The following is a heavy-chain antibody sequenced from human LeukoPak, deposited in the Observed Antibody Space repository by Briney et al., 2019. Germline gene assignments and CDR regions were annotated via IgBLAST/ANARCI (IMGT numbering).Heavy chain of an antibody. Sequence: SETLSLTCAVYGGSFRGYYWSWIRQPPGKGLEWIGEINHSGGTNYNPSLKSRVTISVDTSKNQFSLKLSSVTAADTAVYYCARGQVDYYDSSGYSYYFDYWGQGTLVTVSS. CDR3: ARGQVDYYDSSGYSYYFDY. D-gene: IGHD3-22*01. CDR1: GGSFRGYY. V-gene: IGHV4-34*01. J-gene: IGHJ4*02. CDR2: INHSGGT.